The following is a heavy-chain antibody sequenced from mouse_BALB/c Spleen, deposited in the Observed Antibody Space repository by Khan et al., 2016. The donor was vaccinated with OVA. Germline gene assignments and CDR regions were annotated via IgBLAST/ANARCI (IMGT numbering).Heavy chain of an antibody. CDR2: INTYTGKP. D-gene: IGHD2-2*01. V-gene: IGHV9-3-1*01. CDR1: GYTFTNNG. J-gene: IGHJ4*01. Sequence: QIQLVQSGPELKKPGETVKISCKASGYTFTNNGMHWVRWAPGKGFAWMGWINTYTGKPTYADDFKGRFAFSLDTSASTAYLQINNLKIEDTESDFCARVGYNGTMDYWGQGTSVTVSS. CDR3: ARVGYNGTMDY.